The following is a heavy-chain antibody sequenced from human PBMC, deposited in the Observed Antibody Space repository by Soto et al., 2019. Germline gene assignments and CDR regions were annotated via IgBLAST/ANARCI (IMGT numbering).Heavy chain of an antibody. D-gene: IGHD2-21*02. CDR1: GFTFSTYA. J-gene: IGHJ6*02. Sequence: QVQLVESGGGVVQPGRSLRLSCAASGFTFSTYAMHWVRQAPGKGLEWVALISYDGSNTYYADSVKGRLTISRDNSKSTLYXXMNXXXXXXXXXXXXXXXXAXXXGDCSPTYYYYYYGMDVWGQGTTVTVSS. V-gene: IGHV3-30*03. CDR2: ISYDGSNT. CDR3: XXXXAXXXGDCSPTYYYYYYGMDV.